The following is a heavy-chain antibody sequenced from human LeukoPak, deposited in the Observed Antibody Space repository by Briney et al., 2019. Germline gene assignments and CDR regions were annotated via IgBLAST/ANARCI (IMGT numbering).Heavy chain of an antibody. D-gene: IGHD3-22*01. V-gene: IGHV3-7*01. CDR1: GYTFTAYG. J-gene: IGHJ4*02. CDR2: IKQDGSER. Sequence: GASVKVSCKASGYTFTAYGISWVRQAPGQGLEWMGNIKQDGSERNYVDSVKGRFTISRDNAKKSLYLQMNSLRAEDTAVYYCARDWGAYYHFFDYWGQGTLVTVSS. CDR3: ARDWGAYYHFFDY.